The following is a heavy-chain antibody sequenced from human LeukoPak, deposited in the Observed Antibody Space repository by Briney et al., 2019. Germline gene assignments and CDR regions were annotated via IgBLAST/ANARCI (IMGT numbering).Heavy chain of an antibody. CDR2: IIPILGIA. CDR3: ARGQGYYYDSPDAFDI. Sequence: ASVKVSCKASGGTFSSYAISWVRQAPGQGLEWMGRIIPILGIANYAQKFQGRVTITADKSTSTAYMELSSLRSEDTAVYYCARGQGYYYDSPDAFDIWGQGTMVTVSS. J-gene: IGHJ3*02. V-gene: IGHV1-69*04. D-gene: IGHD3-22*01. CDR1: GGTFSSYA.